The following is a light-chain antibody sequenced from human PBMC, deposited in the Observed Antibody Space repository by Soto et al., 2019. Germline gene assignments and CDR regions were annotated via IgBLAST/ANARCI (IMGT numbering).Light chain of an antibody. CDR1: QGISSY. J-gene: IGKJ4*01. CDR2: AAS. V-gene: IGKV1-9*01. CDR3: QQLNSFLT. Sequence: IQLTQSPSSLSASVGDRVTITCRASQGISSYLAWYQQKPGKAPKLLIYAASTLQSGVPSRFSGSGSVTDFTLTINSLQPEDLATYYCQQLNSFLTFGGGTKVEIK.